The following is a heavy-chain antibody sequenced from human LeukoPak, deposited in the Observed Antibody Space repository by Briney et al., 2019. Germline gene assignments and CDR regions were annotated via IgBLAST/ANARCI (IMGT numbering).Heavy chain of an antibody. Sequence: PSETLSLTCTVSGGSISSYHWSWIRQPAAKGLEWIGRIYTSGSTNYNLSLKSRVTMSVDTSKNQFSLKLGSVTAADPAVYCCSRGGGRGGSGNLYGMDVWGQGTTVTVSS. J-gene: IGHJ6*02. V-gene: IGHV4-4*07. CDR3: SRGGGRGGSGNLYGMDV. D-gene: IGHD3-10*01. CDR1: GGSISSYH. CDR2: IYTSGST.